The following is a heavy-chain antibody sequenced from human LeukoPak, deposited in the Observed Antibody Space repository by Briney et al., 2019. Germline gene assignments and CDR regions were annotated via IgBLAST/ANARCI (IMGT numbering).Heavy chain of an antibody. Sequence: GGSLRLSCVASGFTFYDYAMHWVRQAPGKGLEWVSGISWNSGNIGYADSVKGRFTISRDNAKNSLYLQMNSLRAEDTALYYCAKDATYYYDSSGYLDYWGQGTLVTVSS. J-gene: IGHJ4*02. CDR1: GFTFYDYA. CDR2: ISWNSGNI. CDR3: AKDATYYYDSSGYLDY. D-gene: IGHD3-22*01. V-gene: IGHV3-9*01.